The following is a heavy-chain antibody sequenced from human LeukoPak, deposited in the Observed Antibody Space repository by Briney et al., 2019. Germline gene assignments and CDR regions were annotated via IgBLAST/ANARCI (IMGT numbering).Heavy chain of an antibody. CDR1: GYTFTSYD. D-gene: IGHD4-23*01. CDR3: ARDYGGNSGWFDP. V-gene: IGHV1-8*01. Sequence: ASVKVSCKASGYTFTSYDLNWVRQATGQVVEWIGWMNPNSGNTGYAQKFQGRVTLTRSTSISTAYMELRSLTSEDTAVYYCARDYGGNSGWFDPWVQGTLVTVSS. CDR2: MNPNSGNT. J-gene: IGHJ5*02.